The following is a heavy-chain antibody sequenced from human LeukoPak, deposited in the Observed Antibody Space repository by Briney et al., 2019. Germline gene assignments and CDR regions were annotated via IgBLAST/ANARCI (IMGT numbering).Heavy chain of an antibody. V-gene: IGHV3-33*01. CDR2: IWYDGSNK. CDR1: GFIFNSYG. D-gene: IGHD2/OR15-2a*01. Sequence: GGSLRLSCAASGFIFNSYGMHWVRQAPGKGLEWVALIWYDGSNKYYTDSVKGRFTISRDNSKNTLYLEMNSLRAENTAIYYCAREGPRGNSQFDYWGQGTLVTVSS. CDR3: AREGPRGNSQFDY. J-gene: IGHJ4*02.